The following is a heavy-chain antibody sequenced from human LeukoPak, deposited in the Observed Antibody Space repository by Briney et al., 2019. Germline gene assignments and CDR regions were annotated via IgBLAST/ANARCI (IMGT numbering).Heavy chain of an antibody. CDR2: ISTNGGST. D-gene: IGHD5-18*01. CDR1: GFTFSSYA. Sequence: GGSLRLSCAASGFTFSSYAMSWVRQAPGKGLEWVSGISTNGGSTSYADSVKGRFTISRDNAKNSPYLQMNSLRAEDTAVYYCARASGDIVETATMGSYWGQGTLVTVSS. CDR3: ARASGDIVETATMGSY. V-gene: IGHV3-23*01. J-gene: IGHJ4*02.